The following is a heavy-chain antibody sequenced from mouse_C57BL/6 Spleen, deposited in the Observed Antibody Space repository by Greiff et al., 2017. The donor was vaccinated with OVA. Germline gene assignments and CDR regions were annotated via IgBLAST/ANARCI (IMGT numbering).Heavy chain of an antibody. CDR3: AREFITTVVAPYYAMDY. D-gene: IGHD1-1*01. V-gene: IGHV1-53*01. CDR1: GYTFTSYW. Sequence: QVQLQQSGTELVKPGASVKLSCKASGYTFTSYWMHWVKQRPGQGLEWIGNINPSNGGTNYNEKFKSKATLTVDKSSSTAYMQLSSLTSEDSAVYYCAREFITTVVAPYYAMDYWGQGTSVTVSS. J-gene: IGHJ4*01. CDR2: INPSNGGT.